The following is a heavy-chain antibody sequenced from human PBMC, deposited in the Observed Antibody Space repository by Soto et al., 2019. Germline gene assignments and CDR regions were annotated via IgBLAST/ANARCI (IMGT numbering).Heavy chain of an antibody. V-gene: IGHV3-73*01. CDR2: IRSKANSYAT. J-gene: IGHJ3*02. Sequence: PGGSLRLSSAASVFTFSGSAMHWVRQASGKGLEWVGRIRSKANSYATAYAASVKGRFTISRDDSKNTAYLQMNSLKTEDTAVYYCTTGFGSYGYLEGPQIWGQGTMVTVSS. CDR3: TTGFGSYGYLEGPQI. D-gene: IGHD5-18*01. CDR1: VFTFSGSA.